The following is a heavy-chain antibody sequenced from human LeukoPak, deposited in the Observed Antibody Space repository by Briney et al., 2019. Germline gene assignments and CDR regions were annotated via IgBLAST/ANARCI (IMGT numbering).Heavy chain of an antibody. CDR1: GYSISSGYY. CDR2: IYHSGST. CDR3: ARQGRGGSYVRAGAFDI. Sequence: SETLSLTCTVSGYSISSGYYWGWIRQPPGKGLEWIGSIYHSGSTYYNPSLKSRVTISVDTSKNQFSLKLSSVTAADTAVYYCARQGRGGSYVRAGAFDIWGQGTMVTVSS. J-gene: IGHJ3*02. D-gene: IGHD1-26*01. V-gene: IGHV4-38-2*02.